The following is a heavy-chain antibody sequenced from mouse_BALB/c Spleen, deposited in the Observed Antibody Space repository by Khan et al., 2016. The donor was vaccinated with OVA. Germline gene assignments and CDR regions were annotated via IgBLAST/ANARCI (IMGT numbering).Heavy chain of an antibody. V-gene: IGHV1S136*01. D-gene: IGHD2-14*01. CDR2: IYPYNDDT. J-gene: IGHJ2*01. CDR1: GYTFTSYV. CDR3: AKNYRYDVYFDY. Sequence: VQLQQSGPELVKPGASVRMSCKASGYTFTSYVMHWVKQKPGQGLEWIGYIYPYNDDTKYNEKFKGKATLTSDNSSSTAYMELSSLTSEDAAVYYCAKNYRYDVYFDYRGQGTTLTVSS.